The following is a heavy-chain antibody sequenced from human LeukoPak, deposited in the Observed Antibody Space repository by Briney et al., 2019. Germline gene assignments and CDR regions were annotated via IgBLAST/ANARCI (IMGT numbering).Heavy chain of an antibody. CDR2: ISNGGNTI. V-gene: IGHV3-48*03. D-gene: IGHD1-26*01. Sequence: GGSLRLSCAASGFTFGIYEINWVRQAPGKGPEWISYISNGGNTIYYGASVRGRFTSSGDNAKNSLYLQMDSPRAEDTAIYYCAGGAGSYPFFDYWGQGTLVTVSS. J-gene: IGHJ4*02. CDR1: GFTFGIYE. CDR3: AGGAGSYPFFDY.